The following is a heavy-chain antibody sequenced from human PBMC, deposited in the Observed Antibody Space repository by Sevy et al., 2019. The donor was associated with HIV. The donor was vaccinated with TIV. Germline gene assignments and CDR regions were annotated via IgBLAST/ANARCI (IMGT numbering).Heavy chain of an antibody. Sequence: SETLSLTCSVSGDSINSYSWTWIRQPAGKGLEYIGRISTSGSTNYNPSLKSRVSMSIDTSKNQFSLKLNSLTAADTAVYYCVRVIFGVVTRPYYYYGLDVWGQGTTVTVSS. CDR3: VRVIFGVVTRPYYYYGLDV. CDR1: GDSINSYS. CDR2: ISTSGST. J-gene: IGHJ6*02. V-gene: IGHV4-4*07. D-gene: IGHD3-3*02.